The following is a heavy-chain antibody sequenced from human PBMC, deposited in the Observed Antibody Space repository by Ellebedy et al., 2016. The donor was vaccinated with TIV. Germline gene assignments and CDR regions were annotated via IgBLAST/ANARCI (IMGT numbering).Heavy chain of an antibody. Sequence: GESLKISCAASGFTFSSYWMHWVRQAPGKGLVWVSRINSDGSDTSYADSVKGRFTISRDNAKNTLFLQMNSLRAEDTAVYYCASGGIYCSGGNCYIKFDSWGQGTLVTVSS. V-gene: IGHV3-74*01. D-gene: IGHD2-15*01. CDR1: GFTFSSYW. CDR2: INSDGSDT. J-gene: IGHJ5*01. CDR3: ASGGIYCSGGNCYIKFDS.